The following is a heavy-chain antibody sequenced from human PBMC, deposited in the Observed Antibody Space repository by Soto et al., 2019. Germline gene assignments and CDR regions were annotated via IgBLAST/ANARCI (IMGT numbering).Heavy chain of an antibody. Sequence: GGFLRLSCAASGFTFSSYSMNWVRQAPGKGLEWVSSISSSSSYIYYADSVKGRFTISRDNAKNSLYLQMNSLRAEDTAVYYCARVGIAAAGPSPHYWGQGTLVTVSS. CDR1: GFTFSSYS. CDR2: ISSSSSYI. CDR3: ARVGIAAAGPSPHY. J-gene: IGHJ4*02. V-gene: IGHV3-21*01. D-gene: IGHD6-13*01.